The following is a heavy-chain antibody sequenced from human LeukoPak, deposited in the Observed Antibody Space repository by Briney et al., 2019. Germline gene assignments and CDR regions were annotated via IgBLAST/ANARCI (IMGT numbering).Heavy chain of an antibody. CDR1: GGSFSGYY. J-gene: IGHJ4*02. V-gene: IGHV4-34*01. CDR3: ARGSYSSGWYSKPYDY. D-gene: IGHD6-19*01. Sequence: PSETLSLTCAVYGGSFSGYYWSWIRQPPGKGLEWIGEINHSGGTNYNPSLKSRITISVDTSKNQFSLKLSSVTAADTAVYYCARGSYSSGWYSKPYDYWGQGTLVTVSS. CDR2: INHSGGT.